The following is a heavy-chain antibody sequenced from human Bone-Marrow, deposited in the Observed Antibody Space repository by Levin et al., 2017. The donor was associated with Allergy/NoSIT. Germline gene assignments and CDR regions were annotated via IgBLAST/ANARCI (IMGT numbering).Heavy chain of an antibody. V-gene: IGHV3-21*01. Sequence: PGGSLRLSCAASGFSFSIYTMNWVRQAPGKGLEWISFISTNSAYIYYADSVRGRFTISRDNAKRSVSLQMNSLRADDTAVYYCARGPEVWGQGTPVTVSS. CDR1: GFSFSIYT. D-gene: IGHD1-14*01. CDR3: ARGPEV. J-gene: IGHJ4*02. CDR2: ISTNSAYI.